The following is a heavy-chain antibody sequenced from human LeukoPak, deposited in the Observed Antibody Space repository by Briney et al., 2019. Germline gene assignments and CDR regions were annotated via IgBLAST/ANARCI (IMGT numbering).Heavy chain of an antibody. D-gene: IGHD3-22*01. CDR1: GFTFRSYW. Sequence: PGGSLRLSCAASGFTFRSYWMSWVRQAPGKGLEWVANIKQDESEKYYVDSVKGRFTISRDNAKNSLYLQINSLRAEDTAVYYCARAGPYYYDSSGYPNFDYWGQGTLVTVSS. CDR2: IKQDESEK. CDR3: ARAGPYYYDSSGYPNFDY. J-gene: IGHJ4*02. V-gene: IGHV3-7*01.